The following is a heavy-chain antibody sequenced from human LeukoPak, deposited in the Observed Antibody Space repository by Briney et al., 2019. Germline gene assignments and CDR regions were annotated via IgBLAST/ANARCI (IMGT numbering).Heavy chain of an antibody. Sequence: SETLSLTCSVSGGSLSSNGYYWGWVRQPPGKGLQWIASISYNGRTSYNPSLKSRVTISVDTSKNQFSLKLTSMTAADTAIYYCAKGVDYWGQGTLVTVSS. CDR1: GGSLSSNGYY. V-gene: IGHV4-39*07. CDR3: AKGVDY. J-gene: IGHJ4*02. CDR2: ISYNGRT.